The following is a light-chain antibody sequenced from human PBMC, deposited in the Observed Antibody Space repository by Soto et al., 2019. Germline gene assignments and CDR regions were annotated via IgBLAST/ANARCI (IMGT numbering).Light chain of an antibody. Sequence: SYELTQPPSVSVSPGQTASITCSGDKLGDKYASWYQQMPGQSPVLVIFRDQKRPSGIPERFSGSNSGNTATLTISGTQAMDEADYYCQAWDSSAARVVFGGGTKLTVL. CDR1: KLGDKY. CDR2: RDQ. V-gene: IGLV3-1*01. CDR3: QAWDSSAARVV. J-gene: IGLJ2*01.